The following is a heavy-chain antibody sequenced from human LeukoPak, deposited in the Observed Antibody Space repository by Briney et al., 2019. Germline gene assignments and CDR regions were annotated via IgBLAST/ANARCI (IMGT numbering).Heavy chain of an antibody. J-gene: IGHJ4*02. CDR2: ISSSGRTA. CDR3: ARAGDYYFHY. Sequence: GGSLRLSCVASGFTFSSYEMNWVRQTPGKGLEWVSYISSSGRTAYYADSVRGRFTISRDNAKNSLYLQMDTLRAEDTAIYYCARAGDYYFHYWGQGTLVTVSS. CDR1: GFTFSSYE. D-gene: IGHD4-17*01. V-gene: IGHV3-48*03.